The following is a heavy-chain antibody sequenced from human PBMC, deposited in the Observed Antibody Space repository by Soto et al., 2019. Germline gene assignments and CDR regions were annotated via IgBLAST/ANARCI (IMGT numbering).Heavy chain of an antibody. Sequence: QVQLVQSGAEVKKPGASVKVSCKASGYTFTNYGISWVRQAPGQGLEWMGWIRPYNGNTNYAQKLQGRVTMTTDTASSTAYMELRGLRSDDTAVYYCARLIGDWFDPWGQGTLVTVSS. CDR3: ARLIGDWFDP. CDR2: IRPYNGNT. D-gene: IGHD3-22*01. V-gene: IGHV1-18*01. CDR1: GYTFTNYG. J-gene: IGHJ5*02.